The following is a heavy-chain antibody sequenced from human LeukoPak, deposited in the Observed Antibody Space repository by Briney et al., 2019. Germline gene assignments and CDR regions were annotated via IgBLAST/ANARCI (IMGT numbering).Heavy chain of an antibody. V-gene: IGHV3-11*01. J-gene: IGHJ4*02. CDR1: GFTFSDYC. Sequence: GGSLRLSCAASGFTFSDYCMSWIRQAPGKGLEWVSYISSSGSTIYYADSVKGRFTISRDNAKNSLYLQMNSLRAEDTAVYYCARGAAMVMRFFDYWGQGTLVTVSS. CDR2: ISSSGSTI. D-gene: IGHD5-18*01. CDR3: ARGAAMVMRFFDY.